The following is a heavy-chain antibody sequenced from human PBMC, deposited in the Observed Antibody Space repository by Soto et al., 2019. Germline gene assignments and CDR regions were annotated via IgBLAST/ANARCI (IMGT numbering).Heavy chain of an antibody. CDR3: ARARTTAPTGTTGYGY. CDR2: MSANNGNT. D-gene: IGHD1-7*01. V-gene: IGHV1-18*01. J-gene: IGHJ4*02. Sequence: ASVKVSCKASGYTFTSYDINWVRQATGQGLEWMGWMSANNGNTNYAQKLQGRVTMTRDTSTSTAYMELRSLRSDDTAVYYCARARTTAPTGTTGYGYWGQGTLVTVSS. CDR1: GYTFTSYD.